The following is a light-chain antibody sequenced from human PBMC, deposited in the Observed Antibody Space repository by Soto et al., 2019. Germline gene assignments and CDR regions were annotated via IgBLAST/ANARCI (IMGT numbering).Light chain of an antibody. CDR2: GAS. CDR3: QQYGSSRT. Sequence: ETVLTQSPGNLSLSPGERAILSCRASQSVSSTYLAWYQQKPGQAPRLLIYGASSRATGIPDRFRDSGSGTDFSLIISRLEPEDFAVYYCQQYGSSRTFGQGTKVDIK. V-gene: IGKV3-20*01. J-gene: IGKJ1*01. CDR1: QSVSSTY.